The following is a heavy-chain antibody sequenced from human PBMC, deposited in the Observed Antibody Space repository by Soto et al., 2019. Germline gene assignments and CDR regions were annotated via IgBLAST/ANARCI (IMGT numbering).Heavy chain of an antibody. Sequence: ASVKVSCKASGYTFTSYDISWVRQAPGQGLEWMGWISTYNGNTNYAQKLQGRVTMTTDTSTSTAYMEMRSLRSDDTAVYYSARGFRVAATRWWFDPWGQGTLVTVSS. V-gene: IGHV1-18*01. J-gene: IGHJ5*02. CDR1: GYTFTSYD. D-gene: IGHD2-15*01. CDR2: ISTYNGNT. CDR3: ARGFRVAATRWWFDP.